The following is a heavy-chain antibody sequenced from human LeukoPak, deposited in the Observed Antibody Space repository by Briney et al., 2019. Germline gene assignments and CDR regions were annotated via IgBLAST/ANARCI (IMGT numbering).Heavy chain of an antibody. D-gene: IGHD6-13*01. CDR3: ASLGGSWTFDS. J-gene: IGHJ4*02. CDR1: GGTISSYY. V-gene: IGHV4-59*08. CDR2: IDYSGST. Sequence: SETLSLTCTVSGGTISSYYWNWIRQPPGKGLEWIGYIDYSGSTNYNPSLKSRVTISVDTSKNHFFLKLSSVTSADTAVYYCASLGGSWTFDSWGQGTLVTVSS.